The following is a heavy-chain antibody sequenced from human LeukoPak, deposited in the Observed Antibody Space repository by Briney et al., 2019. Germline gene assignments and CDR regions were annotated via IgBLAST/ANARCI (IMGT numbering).Heavy chain of an antibody. J-gene: IGHJ4*02. CDR3: ARDLAWTSTVTPFEY. CDR2: ISSSGSTI. D-gene: IGHD4-17*01. Sequence: PGGSLRLSCAASGFTFSSYEMNWVRQAPGKGLEWVSYISSSGSTIYYADSVKGRFTISRDNAKNSLYLQTNSLRAEDTAVYYCARDLAWTSTVTPFEYWGQGTLVTVSS. CDR1: GFTFSSYE. V-gene: IGHV3-48*03.